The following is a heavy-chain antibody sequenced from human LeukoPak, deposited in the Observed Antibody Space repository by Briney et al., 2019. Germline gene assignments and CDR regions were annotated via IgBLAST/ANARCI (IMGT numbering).Heavy chain of an antibody. CDR3: STSVYTTSFDY. Sequence: GGSLRLSCAASGFTFSSYAMSWVRQAPGKGLEWVGRVKRKSDGGTIDYAAPVKGRFIISRDDSKDTMYLQMNSLKTDDTAVYFCSTSVYTTSFDYWGQGTLVTVSS. CDR2: VKRKSDGGTI. V-gene: IGHV3-15*01. D-gene: IGHD2-8*01. CDR1: GFTFSSYA. J-gene: IGHJ4*02.